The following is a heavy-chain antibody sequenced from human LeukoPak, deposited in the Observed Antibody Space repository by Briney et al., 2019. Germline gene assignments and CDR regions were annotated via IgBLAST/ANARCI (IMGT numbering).Heavy chain of an antibody. CDR2: IGDDGGTT. J-gene: IGHJ2*01. CDR1: GFTFSSYS. V-gene: IGHV3-23*01. D-gene: IGHD5-24*01. Sequence: GGSLRLSCAASGFTFSSYSMDWVRQAPGKRLEWVSAIGDDGGTTYADSVKGRFTISRDNSKHTLYLQMNSLRSEDTAIYFCAKTIPYWYFDLWGRGTLVTVSS. CDR3: AKTIPYWYFDL.